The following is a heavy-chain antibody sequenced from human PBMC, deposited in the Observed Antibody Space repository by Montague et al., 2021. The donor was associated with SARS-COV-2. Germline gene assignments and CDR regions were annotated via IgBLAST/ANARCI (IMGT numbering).Heavy chain of an antibody. D-gene: IGHD2-15*01. J-gene: IGHJ5*02. V-gene: IGHV4-34*01. Sequence: SETLSLTCAVYNESFSGNSFSTYYWSWIRQPPGKGLEWIGEINHSGTTNYNPSLESRFSISVDTSKNQFSLRLISVTAADTAVYYCARGLRLCNGGSCYFAWFDPWGRGTPVTVSS. CDR3: ARGLRLCNGGSCYFAWFDP. CDR1: NESFSGNS. CDR2: INHSGTT.